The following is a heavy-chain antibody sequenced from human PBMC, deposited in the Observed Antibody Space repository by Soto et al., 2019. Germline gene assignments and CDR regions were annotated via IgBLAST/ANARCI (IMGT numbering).Heavy chain of an antibody. J-gene: IGHJ4*02. Sequence: QVQLVQSGAEVKKPGSSVKVSCKASGGTFSSYAISWVRQAPGQGLEWMGGIIPIFGTANYAQKFQGRVTITADESTSTADMEVSRLRSEDTAVYYCAGGDYYDSSGYPYYFDYWGQGTLVTVSS. V-gene: IGHV1-69*01. CDR1: GGTFSSYA. D-gene: IGHD3-22*01. CDR3: AGGDYYDSSGYPYYFDY. CDR2: IIPIFGTA.